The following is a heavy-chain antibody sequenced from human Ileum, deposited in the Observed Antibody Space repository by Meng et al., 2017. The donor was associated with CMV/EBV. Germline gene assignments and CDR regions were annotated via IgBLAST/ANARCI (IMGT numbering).Heavy chain of an antibody. CDR1: GGSFSGYY. V-gene: IGHV4-34*01. CDR2: INHSGST. D-gene: IGHD2-15*01. Sequence: QGQLHQWGAGLLKPSETLSLTCAVYGGSFSGYYWIWIRQPPGKGLEWIGEINHSGSTNYNPSLKSRVTISVDTSKNQFFLKLSSVTAADTAVYYCARGVAGGPFDYWGQGTLVTVSS. CDR3: ARGVAGGPFDY. J-gene: IGHJ4*02.